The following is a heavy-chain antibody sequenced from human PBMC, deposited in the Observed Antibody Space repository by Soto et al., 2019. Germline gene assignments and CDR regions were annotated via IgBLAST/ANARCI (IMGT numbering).Heavy chain of an antibody. CDR1: GGSISSSSYH. CDR2: IYYSGST. Sequence: PSETLSLTCTVSGGSISSSSYHWGWIRQPPGKGLEWIGSIYYSGSTYYNPSLKSRVTISVDTSKNQFSLKLSSVTAADTAVYYRARTSRDGYNWDYYYSMDVWGQGTTVTVSS. CDR3: ARTSRDGYNWDYYYSMDV. V-gene: IGHV4-39*01. J-gene: IGHJ6*02. D-gene: IGHD5-12*01.